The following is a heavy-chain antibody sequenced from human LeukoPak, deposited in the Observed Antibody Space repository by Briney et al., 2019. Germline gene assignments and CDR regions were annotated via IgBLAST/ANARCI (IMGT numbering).Heavy chain of an antibody. Sequence: GASVKVSCKASGGTFSSYAISWVRQAPGQGPEWMGGIIPIFGTANYAQKFQGRVTITADGSTSTAYMELSSLRSEDTAVYYCARDTPRYYYGSGSYFPNWFDPWGQGTLVTVSS. D-gene: IGHD3-10*01. J-gene: IGHJ5*02. CDR3: ARDTPRYYYGSGSYFPNWFDP. CDR2: IIPIFGTA. V-gene: IGHV1-69*13. CDR1: GGTFSSYA.